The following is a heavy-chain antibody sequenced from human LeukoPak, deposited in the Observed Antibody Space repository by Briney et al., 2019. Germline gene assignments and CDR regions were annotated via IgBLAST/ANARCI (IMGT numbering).Heavy chain of an antibody. CDR1: GGTFSSYA. D-gene: IGHD2-15*01. V-gene: IGHV1-69*06. CDR3: ARGGPGYCSGGSCYHY. CDR2: IIPIFGTA. Sequence: ASVKVSCKASGGTFSSYAISWVRQAPGQGLEWMGGIIPIFGTANYAQKFQGRVTITADKSTSTAYMELSSLRSGDTAVYYCARGGPGYCSGGSCYHYWGQGTLVTVSS. J-gene: IGHJ4*02.